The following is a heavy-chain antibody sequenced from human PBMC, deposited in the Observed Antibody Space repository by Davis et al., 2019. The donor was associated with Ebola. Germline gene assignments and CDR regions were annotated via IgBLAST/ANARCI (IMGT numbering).Heavy chain of an antibody. CDR3: ARHLMAVAGNDY. Sequence: SETLSLTCAISGDSVSSNSAAWNWIRQSPSRGLEWLGRTYYRSKWYNDYAVSVKSRITISPDTSKNHFSLKLSSVTAADTAVYYCARHLMAVAGNDYWGQGTLVTVSS. J-gene: IGHJ4*02. CDR1: GDSVSSNSAA. CDR2: TYYRSKWYN. D-gene: IGHD6-19*01. V-gene: IGHV6-1*01.